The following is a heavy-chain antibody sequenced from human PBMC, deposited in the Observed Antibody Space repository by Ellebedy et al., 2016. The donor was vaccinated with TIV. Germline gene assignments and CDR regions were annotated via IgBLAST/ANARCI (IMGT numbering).Heavy chain of an antibody. J-gene: IGHJ2*01. CDR3: ARDGNSVGGTYWYFDL. CDR1: GFTFSSYS. CDR2: ISSGITTT. D-gene: IGHD1-26*01. Sequence: GESLKISCAATGFTFSSYSMNWVRQAPGKGLEWVSYISSGITTTYYADSVKGRFTISRDNAKNSLYLQMNNLRDEDTAVYYCARDGNSVGGTYWYFDLWGRGTLVTVSA. V-gene: IGHV3-48*02.